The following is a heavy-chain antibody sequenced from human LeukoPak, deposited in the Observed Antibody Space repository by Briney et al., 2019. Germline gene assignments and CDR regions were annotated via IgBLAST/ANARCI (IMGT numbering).Heavy chain of an antibody. CDR3: ARDSTLVRPNFFDY. V-gene: IGHV3-11*01. D-gene: IGHD6-6*01. J-gene: IGHJ4*02. Sequence: PGGSLRLSCAVSGFTFSDYYMSWIRQAPAKGLEWVSYISSSGSTIYYADSVKGRFTISRDNAKNSLYLQMNSLRAEDTAFYYCARDSTLVRPNFFDYWGQGTLVTVSS. CDR2: ISSSGSTI. CDR1: GFTFSDYY.